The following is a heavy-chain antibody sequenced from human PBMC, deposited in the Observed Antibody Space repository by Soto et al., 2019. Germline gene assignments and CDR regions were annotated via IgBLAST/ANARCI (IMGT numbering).Heavy chain of an antibody. D-gene: IGHD2-15*01. CDR1: GYTFTSYD. Sequence: ASVKVSCKASGYTFTSYDINWVRQATGQGLEWMGWMNPNSGNTGYAQKFQGRVTMTRNTSISTAYMELSSLRPEDTAVYYCARDGEGYCSGGSCYSDNAFDIWGQGTMVTVSS. J-gene: IGHJ3*02. CDR3: ARDGEGYCSGGSCYSDNAFDI. V-gene: IGHV1-8*01. CDR2: MNPNSGNT.